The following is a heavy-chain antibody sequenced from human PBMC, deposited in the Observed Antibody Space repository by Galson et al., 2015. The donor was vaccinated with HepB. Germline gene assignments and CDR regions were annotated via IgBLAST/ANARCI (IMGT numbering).Heavy chain of an antibody. D-gene: IGHD3-22*01. J-gene: IGHJ3*02. CDR3: ARDRGYDGSGYSDAFNI. Sequence: SCKASGGTFSNYAVSWVRQAPGQGLEWMGGIIPIFGTPNYAQKFQGRVTITADASTSTAYMELSSLRSEDTAVYYCARDRGYDGSGYSDAFNIWGQGTMVTVSS. V-gene: IGHV1-69*01. CDR1: GGTFSNYA. CDR2: IIPIFGTP.